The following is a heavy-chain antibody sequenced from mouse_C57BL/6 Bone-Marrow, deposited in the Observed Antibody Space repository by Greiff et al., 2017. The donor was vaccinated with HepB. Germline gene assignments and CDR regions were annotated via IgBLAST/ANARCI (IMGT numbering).Heavy chain of an antibody. V-gene: IGHV1-50*01. J-gene: IGHJ3*01. CDR2: IDPSDSYT. Sequence: VKLKQPGAELVKPGASVKLSCKASGYTFTSYWMQWVKQRPGQGLEWIGEIDPSDSYTNYNQKFKGKATLTVDTSSSTAYMQLSSLTSEDSAVYYCARVGSNFWFAYWGQGTLVTVSA. D-gene: IGHD2-5*01. CDR1: GYTFTSYW. CDR3: ARVGSNFWFAY.